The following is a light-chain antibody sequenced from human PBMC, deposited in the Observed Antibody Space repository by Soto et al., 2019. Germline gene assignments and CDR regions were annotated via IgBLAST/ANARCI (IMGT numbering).Light chain of an antibody. CDR1: QSVSIN. V-gene: IGKV3-15*01. CDR2: GAS. J-gene: IGKJ4*01. CDR3: QQYNSWPLT. Sequence: VMTQSPATLSVSPGERATLSCRASQSVSINLAWYQQKRGKAPRLVIYGASTGPTGIPARFSGSGSGTDFTLTISSLESEDFALYYCQQYNSWPLTFGGGTQVEIK.